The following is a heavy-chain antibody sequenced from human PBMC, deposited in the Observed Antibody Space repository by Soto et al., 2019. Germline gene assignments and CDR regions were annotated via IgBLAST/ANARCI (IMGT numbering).Heavy chain of an antibody. J-gene: IGHJ4*02. Sequence: ASVKVSCKASGYTFTGHYIRWVRQAPEQGPEWMGEIGPESGATRYAQKFQGRVTMTRDTSITTVYMELKNLSPDDTAVYYCGRGRSGQIVVFYWGQGTPVTVPQ. D-gene: IGHD1-26*01. CDR3: GRGRSGQIVVFY. V-gene: IGHV1-2*02. CDR2: IGPESGAT. CDR1: GYTFTGHY.